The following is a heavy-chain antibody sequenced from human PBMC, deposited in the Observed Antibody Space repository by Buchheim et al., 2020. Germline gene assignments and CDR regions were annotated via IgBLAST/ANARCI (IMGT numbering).Heavy chain of an antibody. CDR1: GGSISSYY. V-gene: IGHV4-59*01. CDR2: IYHSGST. J-gene: IGHJ4*01. CDR3: ARDIDY. Sequence: QVQLQESGPGLVKPSETLSLTCTVSGGSISSYYWSWIRQPPGKGLEWIGYIYHSGSTNYIPSLKSRVTISLDNSKNQVSIKLSSVTAADTAVYYCARDIDYWGQGTL.